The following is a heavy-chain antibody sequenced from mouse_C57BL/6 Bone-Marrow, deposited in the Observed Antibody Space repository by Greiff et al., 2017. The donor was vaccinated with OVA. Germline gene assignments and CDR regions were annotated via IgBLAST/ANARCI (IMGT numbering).Heavy chain of an antibody. CDR3: ARVLRLVALREGWYFDV. CDR1: GYTFTGSW. V-gene: IGHV1-9*01. Sequence: VQLQESGAELMKPGASVKLSCKATGYTFTGSWIEWVKQRPGHGLEWIGEILPGSGSTNYNEKFKGKATFTADTSSNTAYMQLSSLTTEDSAIYYCARVLRLVALREGWYFDVWGTGTTVTVSS. J-gene: IGHJ1*03. D-gene: IGHD1-2*01. CDR2: ILPGSGST.